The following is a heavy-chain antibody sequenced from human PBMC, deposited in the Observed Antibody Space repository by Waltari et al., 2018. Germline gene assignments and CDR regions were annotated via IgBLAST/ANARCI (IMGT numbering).Heavy chain of an antibody. J-gene: IGHJ4*02. D-gene: IGHD3-10*01. Sequence: EVQLVESGGGLVQPGRSLRLSCTASGFTFGDYAMRWFRQAPGKGWEWVGFIRSKAYGGTTEYAASVKGRFTISRDDSKSIAYLQMNSLKTEDTAVYYCTRAEVTYYYGSGSYYNAPDYWGQGTLVTVSS. CDR1: GFTFGDYA. CDR2: IRSKAYGGTT. V-gene: IGHV3-49*03. CDR3: TRAEVTYYYGSGSYYNAPDY.